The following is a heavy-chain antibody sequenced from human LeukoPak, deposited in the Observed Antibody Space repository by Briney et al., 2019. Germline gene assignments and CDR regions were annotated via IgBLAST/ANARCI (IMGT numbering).Heavy chain of an antibody. CDR2: INPNSGGT. D-gene: IGHD3-22*01. Sequence: APVKVSCKASGYTFTGYYMHWVRQAPGQGLEWMGRINPNSGGTNYAQKFQGRVTMTRDTSISTAYMELSRLRSDDTAVYYCASLGYSSGYSVDYWGQGTLVTISS. J-gene: IGHJ4*02. CDR1: GYTFTGYY. CDR3: ASLGYSSGYSVDY. V-gene: IGHV1-2*06.